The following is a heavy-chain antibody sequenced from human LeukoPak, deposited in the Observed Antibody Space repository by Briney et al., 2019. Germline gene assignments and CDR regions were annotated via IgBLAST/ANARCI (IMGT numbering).Heavy chain of an antibody. CDR2: ISSSSSTI. CDR1: GFTFSSYS. J-gene: IGHJ4*02. D-gene: IGHD3-22*01. V-gene: IGHV3-48*01. CDR3: ARVLHKRNYDSTTYYGY. Sequence: PGGSLRLSCAASGFTFSSYSMNWVRQAPGKGLEWVPYISSSSSTIYYADSVKGRFTISRDNAKNSLYLQMNSLRAEDTAVYYCARVLHKRNYDSTTYYGYWGQGTLVTVSS.